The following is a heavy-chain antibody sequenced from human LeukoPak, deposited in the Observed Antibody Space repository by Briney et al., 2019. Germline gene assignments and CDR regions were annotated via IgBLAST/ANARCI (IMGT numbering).Heavy chain of an antibody. CDR3: ARDRLGQDIVVVPAAAPLPLDY. CDR1: GFTFSSYW. D-gene: IGHD2-2*01. J-gene: IGHJ4*02. CDR2: IKQGGSEK. V-gene: IGHV3-7*01. Sequence: GGSLRLSCAASGFTFSSYWMSWVRQAPGKGLEWVANIKQGGSEKYYVDSVKGRFTISRDNAKDSLYLQMNSLRAEDTAVYYCARDRLGQDIVVVPAAAPLPLDYWGQGTLVTVSS.